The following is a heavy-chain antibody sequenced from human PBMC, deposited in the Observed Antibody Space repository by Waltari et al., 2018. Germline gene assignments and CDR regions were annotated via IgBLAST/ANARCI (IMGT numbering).Heavy chain of an antibody. CDR1: GFAFGGYA. V-gene: IGHV3-49*03. CDR3: TRGGASVAPVY. D-gene: IGHD6-19*01. CDR2: IRSKTYDGTE. Sequence: EVQVEESGGLVQPGRSLRLSCTASGFAFGGYAMSWFRWAPGKGLELVGFIRSKTYDGTEEYAASVKGRFTISRDDSKSIASLQMDSLKTDDTAVYFCTRGGASVAPVYWGQGTLVTVSS. J-gene: IGHJ4*02.